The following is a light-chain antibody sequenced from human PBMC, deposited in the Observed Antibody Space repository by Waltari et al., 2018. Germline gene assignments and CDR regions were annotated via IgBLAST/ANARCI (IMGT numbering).Light chain of an antibody. CDR2: AAS. V-gene: IGKV1-39*01. Sequence: DIQMTQSPSSLSASSGDRVSITRRASQTIDTYLNWFQQKPGEAPKPLSYAASTLQSGVTFRFSSSGSGTDCTLTISGLQYEDFATYYCQQSKRVPYTFGQGTRLEIK. J-gene: IGKJ2*01. CDR1: QTIDTY. CDR3: QQSKRVPYT.